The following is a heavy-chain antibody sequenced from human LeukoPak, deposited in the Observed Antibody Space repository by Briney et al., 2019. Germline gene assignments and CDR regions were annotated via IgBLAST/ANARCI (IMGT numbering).Heavy chain of an antibody. CDR3: ASYHGSGSNYDY. CDR2: ISSSSSYI. V-gene: IGHV3-21*01. CDR1: GFTFSSYS. Sequence: KPGGSLRLSCAASGFTFSSYSMNWVRQAPGKGLEWVSSISSSSSYIYYADSVKGRFTISRDNAKNSLYLQMNSLRAEDTAVYCCASYHGSGSNYDYWGQGTLVTVSS. D-gene: IGHD3-10*01. J-gene: IGHJ4*02.